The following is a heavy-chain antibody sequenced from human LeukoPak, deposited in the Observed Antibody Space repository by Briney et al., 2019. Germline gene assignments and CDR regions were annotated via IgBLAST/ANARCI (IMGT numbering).Heavy chain of an antibody. V-gene: IGHV4-59*01. CDR1: GGSFSGYY. D-gene: IGHD4-23*01. CDR2: IYYSGST. CDR3: ARSLYGGNSVGWFDP. Sequence: SETLSLTCAVYGGSFSGYYWSWIRQPPGKGLEWIGYIYYSGSTNYNPSLKSRVTISVDTSKNQFSLKLSSVTAADTAVYYCARSLYGGNSVGWFDPWGQGTLVTVSS. J-gene: IGHJ5*02.